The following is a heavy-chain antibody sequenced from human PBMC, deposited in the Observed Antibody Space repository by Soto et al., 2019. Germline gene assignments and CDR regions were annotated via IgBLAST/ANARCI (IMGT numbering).Heavy chain of an antibody. J-gene: IGHJ5*02. CDR3: ARGHNLGLS. Sequence: GGSLRLSCAASGFTFSSYGMHWVRQAPGKGLEWVAVIWYDGSNKYYADTVKGGFTISRDNSKNTLYLQMNSLRAEDTAVYYCARGHNLGLSWGQGTLVTVSS. D-gene: IGHD1-20*01. V-gene: IGHV3-33*01. CDR1: GFTFSSYG. CDR2: IWYDGSNK.